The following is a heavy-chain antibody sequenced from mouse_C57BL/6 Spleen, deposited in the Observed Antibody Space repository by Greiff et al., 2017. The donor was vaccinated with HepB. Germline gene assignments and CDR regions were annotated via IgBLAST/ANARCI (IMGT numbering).Heavy chain of an antibody. J-gene: IGHJ4*01. CDR1: GYTFTSYW. CDR3: AKGGQLREAMDY. V-gene: IGHV1-59*01. Sequence: VQLQQSGAELVRPGTSVKLSCKASGYTFTSYWMHWVKQRPGQGLEWIGVIDPSDSYTNYNQKFKGKATLTVDTSSSTAYMQLSSLTSEDSAVYYCAKGGQLREAMDYWGQGTSVTVSS. CDR2: IDPSDSYT. D-gene: IGHD3-2*02.